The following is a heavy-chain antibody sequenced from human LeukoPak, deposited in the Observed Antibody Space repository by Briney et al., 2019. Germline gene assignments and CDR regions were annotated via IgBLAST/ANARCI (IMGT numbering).Heavy chain of an antibody. Sequence: ASVKVSCKASGYTFTGYYMYWVRQAPGQGLEWMGRINPNSGGTNYAQKFQGRVTMTRDTSISTTYMELSRLRSEDTAVYYCAREIGDHGSRQWGGFDPWGQGTLVTVSS. J-gene: IGHJ5*02. D-gene: IGHD3-10*01. CDR3: AREIGDHGSRQWGGFDP. V-gene: IGHV1-2*06. CDR2: INPNSGGT. CDR1: GYTFTGYY.